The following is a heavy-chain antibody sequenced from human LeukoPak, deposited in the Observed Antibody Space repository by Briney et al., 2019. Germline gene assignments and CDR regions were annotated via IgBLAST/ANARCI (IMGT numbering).Heavy chain of an antibody. CDR3: ARALGYCSGGSCTRGYNWFDP. V-gene: IGHV4-39*01. J-gene: IGHJ5*02. Sequence: SEALSLTCTVSGGSISSSDYYWGWIRQPPGKGLEWIGSIYYGGSTYYNPSLKSRVTISVDTSMNQFSLKLSFVTTADTAVYYCARALGYCSGGSCTRGYNWFDPWGQGTLVTVPS. CDR2: IYYGGST. D-gene: IGHD2-15*01. CDR1: GGSISSSDYY.